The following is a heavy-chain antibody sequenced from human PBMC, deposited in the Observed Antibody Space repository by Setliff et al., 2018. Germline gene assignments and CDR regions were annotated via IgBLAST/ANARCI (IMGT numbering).Heavy chain of an antibody. Sequence: RLSCAASGFTVRSYYMTWVRQAPGKGLEWVSVIYTGGSTYYADSVKGRFTISRDDSNNTLYLQMTSLRAEDTAVYYCAGCGYGQYYAMDVWGQGTTVTVS. CDR1: GFTVRSYY. V-gene: IGHV3-66*01. CDR2: IYTGGST. J-gene: IGHJ6*02. CDR3: AGCGYGQYYAMDV. D-gene: IGHD5-12*01.